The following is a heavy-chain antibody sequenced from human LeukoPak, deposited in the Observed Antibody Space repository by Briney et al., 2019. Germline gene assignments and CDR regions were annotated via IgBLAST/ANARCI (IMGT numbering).Heavy chain of an antibody. V-gene: IGHV3-74*01. CDR2: ISTDGYTT. CDR3: VVGGSPGY. Sequence: GGSLRLSCAASGLAFSAYKMHWVRQAPRKGPVWVSRISTDGYTTDYADFVQGRFTASRDNTKNTWSLEMNSLRAEDTAVYYCVVGGSPGYWGQGTLVTVSS. J-gene: IGHJ4*02. D-gene: IGHD2-15*01. CDR1: GLAFSAYK.